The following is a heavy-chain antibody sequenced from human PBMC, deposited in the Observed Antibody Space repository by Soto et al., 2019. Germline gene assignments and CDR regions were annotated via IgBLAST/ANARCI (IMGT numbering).Heavy chain of an antibody. D-gene: IGHD4-17*01. CDR3: ARADYGDRGLAFDS. Sequence: QVQLQESGPGLVKTSQTLSLTCTVSGASTGSGGYYWSWIRQHPGKGLEWIGYIYYTGSTYYSPSLTRRASISVDTSKNQFSLKLDSVTAADTAVYYCARADYGDRGLAFDSWGQGTLVTVSS. V-gene: IGHV4-31*03. CDR1: GASTGSGGYY. CDR2: IYYTGST. J-gene: IGHJ4*02.